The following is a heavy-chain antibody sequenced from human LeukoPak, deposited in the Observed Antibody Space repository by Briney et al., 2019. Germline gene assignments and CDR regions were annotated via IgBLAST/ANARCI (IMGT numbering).Heavy chain of an antibody. CDR3: ARDGGYDSSGYYRVYFDY. J-gene: IGHJ4*02. Sequence: SVKVSCKASGGTFSSYAISWVRQAPGQGLEWMGGIIPIFGTANYAQKFQGRVTITTDESTSTAYMELSSLRSEDTAVYYCARDGGYDSSGYYRVYFDYWGQGTLVTVSP. CDR2: IIPIFGTA. CDR1: GGTFSSYA. V-gene: IGHV1-69*05. D-gene: IGHD3-22*01.